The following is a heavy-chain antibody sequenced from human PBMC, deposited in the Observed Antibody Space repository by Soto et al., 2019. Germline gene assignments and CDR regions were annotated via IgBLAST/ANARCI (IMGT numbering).Heavy chain of an antibody. D-gene: IGHD5-18*01. CDR3: ARGSNTAMVIGSFDY. J-gene: IGHJ4*02. CDR1: GYTFTSYY. V-gene: IGHV1-46*01. Sequence: QVQLVQSGAEVKKPGASVKVSCKASGYTFTSYYMHWVRQAPGQGLEWMGIINPSGGSTSYAQKFQGRVTMARDTSTSTGYMELSSLRSEDTAVYYCARGSNTAMVIGSFDYWGQGTLVTVSS. CDR2: INPSGGST.